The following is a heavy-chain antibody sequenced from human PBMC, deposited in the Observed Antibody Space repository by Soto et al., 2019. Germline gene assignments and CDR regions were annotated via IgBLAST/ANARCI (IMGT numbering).Heavy chain of an antibody. CDR2: IYYSGST. D-gene: IGHD6-19*01. Sequence: PSETLSLTCTVSGGSISSGGYYWSWIRQHPGKGLEWIGYIYYSGSTYYNPSLKSRVTISVDTSKNQFSLKLSSVTAADTAVYYCARGSLRLAHGMDVWGQGTTVTVSS. CDR3: ARGSLRLAHGMDV. V-gene: IGHV4-31*03. CDR1: GGSISSGGYY. J-gene: IGHJ6*02.